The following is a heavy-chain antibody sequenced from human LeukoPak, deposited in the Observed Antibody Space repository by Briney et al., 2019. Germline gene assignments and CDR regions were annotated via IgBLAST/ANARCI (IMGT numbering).Heavy chain of an antibody. Sequence: GRSLRLSCAASGFAFSSYAMHWVRQAPGKGLEWVAIISYDGITEDYSDSVKGRFSISRDNFKNTLFLQMNGLRDEDTAVYYCARGSRIVGATSYYYYYYMDVWGKGTTVTVSS. CDR1: GFAFSSYA. CDR3: ARGSRIVGATSYYYYYYMDV. V-gene: IGHV3-30*04. D-gene: IGHD1-26*01. CDR2: ISYDGITE. J-gene: IGHJ6*03.